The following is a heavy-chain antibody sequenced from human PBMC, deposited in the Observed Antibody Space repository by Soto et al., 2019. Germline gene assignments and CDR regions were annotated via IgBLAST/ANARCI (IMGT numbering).Heavy chain of an antibody. Sequence: GGSLRLSCAASGFTFSSYGMHWVRQAPVKGLEWVAVIWYDGSNKYYADSVKGRFTISRDNSKNTLYLQMNSLRAEDTAVYYCARERLDSYGTFEDWGQGTLVSVSS. CDR2: IWYDGSNK. CDR1: GFTFSSYG. V-gene: IGHV3-33*01. CDR3: ARERLDSYGTFED. J-gene: IGHJ4*02. D-gene: IGHD5-18*01.